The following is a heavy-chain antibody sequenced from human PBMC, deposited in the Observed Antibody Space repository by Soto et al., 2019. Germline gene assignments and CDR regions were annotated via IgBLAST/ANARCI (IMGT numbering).Heavy chain of an antibody. CDR2: IIPILGIA. CDR1: GGTFSSYT. CDR3: SMTTVTSNWFDP. J-gene: IGHJ5*02. V-gene: IGHV1-69*02. Sequence: QVQLVQSGAEVKKPGSSVKVSCKASGGTFSSYTISWVRQAPGQGLEWMGRIIPILGIANHAQKFQGRVTITADKSTSTAYMELSSLRSEDTAVYYCSMTTVTSNWFDPWGQGTLVTVSS. D-gene: IGHD4-17*01.